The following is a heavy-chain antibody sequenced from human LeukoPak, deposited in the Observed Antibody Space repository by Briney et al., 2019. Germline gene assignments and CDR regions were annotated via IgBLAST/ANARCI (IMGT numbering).Heavy chain of an antibody. J-gene: IGHJ4*02. CDR1: RFTFSNNW. CDR3: ARDSKSVPSSTSCSFFDY. D-gene: IGHD2-2*01. CDR2: INQDGSER. Sequence: QSGGCLRLSCAASRFTFSNNWMSWARQAPGKGLGWVANINQDGSERYYVDSVKGRFTISRDNTKNSLYLQMNSLRAEDTAVYYCARDSKSVPSSTSCSFFDYWGQGTLVTVSS. V-gene: IGHV3-7*01.